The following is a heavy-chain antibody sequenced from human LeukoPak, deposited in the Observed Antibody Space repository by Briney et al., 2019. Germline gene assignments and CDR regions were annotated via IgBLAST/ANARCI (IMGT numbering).Heavy chain of an antibody. J-gene: IGHJ4*02. CDR2: INPNSGGT. V-gene: IGHV1-2*02. CDR1: GYTFTGYY. CDR3: ASSIAVAGTGFDY. D-gene: IGHD6-19*01. Sequence: ASVKVSCKASGYTFTGYYMHWVRQAPGQGLEWMGWINPNSGGTNYAQKFQGRITMTRDTSISTAYMELSRLRSDDTAVYYCASSIAVAGTGFDYWGQGTLVTVSS.